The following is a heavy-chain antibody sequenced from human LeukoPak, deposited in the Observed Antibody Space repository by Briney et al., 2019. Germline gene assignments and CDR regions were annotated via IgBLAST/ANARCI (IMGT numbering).Heavy chain of an antibody. CDR2: VYYSGTT. Sequence: SETLSLTCTVSGDSVSSTYYYWSWIRQPPGEGLEWIGSVYYSGTTNYNPSLKSRVTISVDTSKNQFSLKLSSVTAADTAMYYCARDQRSGWFFFDYWGQGNLVTVSS. CDR3: ARDQRSGWFFFDY. D-gene: IGHD6-19*01. V-gene: IGHV4-61*01. CDR1: GDSVSSTYYY. J-gene: IGHJ4*02.